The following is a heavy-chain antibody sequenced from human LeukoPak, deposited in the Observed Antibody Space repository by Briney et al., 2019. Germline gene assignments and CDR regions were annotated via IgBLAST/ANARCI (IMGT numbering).Heavy chain of an antibody. V-gene: IGHV4-59*12. CDR3: ARGPTDGYNLMGPFDY. D-gene: IGHD5-24*01. CDR2: IYYSGST. Sequence: SETLSLTCTVSGGSITGYYWNWIRQPPGKGLEWIGYIYYSGSTYYNPSLKSRVTISVDTSKNQFSLKLSSVTAADTAVYYCARGPTDGYNLMGPFDYWGQGTLVTVSS. CDR1: GGSITGYY. J-gene: IGHJ4*02.